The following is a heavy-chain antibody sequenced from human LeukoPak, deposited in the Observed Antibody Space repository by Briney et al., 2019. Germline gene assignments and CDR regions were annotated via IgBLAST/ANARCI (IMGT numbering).Heavy chain of an antibody. Sequence: PGRSLRLSCAASGFTFSSYAMHWVRQAPGKGLEWVAVISYDGSNKYYADSVKGRFTISRDNSKNTLYLQMNSLRAEDTAVYYCAKEEEEWEPRQVYYFDYWGQGTLVTVSS. CDR2: ISYDGSNK. CDR3: AKEEEEWEPRQVYYFDY. J-gene: IGHJ4*02. CDR1: GFTFSSYA. V-gene: IGHV3-30*04. D-gene: IGHD1-26*01.